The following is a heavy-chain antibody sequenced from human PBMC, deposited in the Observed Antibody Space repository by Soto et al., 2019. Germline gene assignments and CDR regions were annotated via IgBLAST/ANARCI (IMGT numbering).Heavy chain of an antibody. Sequence: SETLSLTCTVSGGSISSYYWSWIRQPPGKGLEWIGYIYYSGSTNYNPSLKSRVTISVDTSKNQFSLKLSSVTAADTAVYYCARTIMITFGGVIPYDAFDIWGQGTMVTVS. CDR2: IYYSGST. J-gene: IGHJ3*02. D-gene: IGHD3-16*02. V-gene: IGHV4-59*01. CDR3: ARTIMITFGGVIPYDAFDI. CDR1: GGSISSYY.